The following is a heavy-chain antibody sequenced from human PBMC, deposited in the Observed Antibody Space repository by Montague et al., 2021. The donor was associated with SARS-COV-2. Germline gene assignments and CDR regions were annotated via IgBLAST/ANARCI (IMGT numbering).Heavy chain of an antibody. CDR1: GFTFSSIW. CDR2: IKPDESEK. J-gene: IGHJ6*02. D-gene: IGHD4-23*01. Sequence: SLRLSCAASGFTFSSIWMNWVRRAPGKGLEWVADIKPDESEKNYXDSVKGRFSISRDNAKNSLYVQMDNLRAEDTAVYYCAKNGGARGLDVWGQGTSVSVSS. V-gene: IGHV3-7*01. CDR3: AKNGGARGLDV.